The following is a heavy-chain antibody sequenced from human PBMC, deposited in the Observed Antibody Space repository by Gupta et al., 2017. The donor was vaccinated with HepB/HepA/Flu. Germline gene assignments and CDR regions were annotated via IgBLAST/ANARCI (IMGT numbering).Heavy chain of an antibody. D-gene: IGHD3-3*01. CDR3: AKVWGGYYFDY. Sequence: EVHVLESGGTLVQPGGSLRLSCDASGFTFSTSAMTWVRQAPGRGLEWVAGITDSSCGTCYADSVKGRFTVTRDNSKNTLYLQMNSLRADDTAEYYCAKVWGGYYFDYWGQGTLVIVS. CDR1: GFTFSTSA. J-gene: IGHJ4*02. V-gene: IGHV3-23*01. CDR2: ITDSSCGT.